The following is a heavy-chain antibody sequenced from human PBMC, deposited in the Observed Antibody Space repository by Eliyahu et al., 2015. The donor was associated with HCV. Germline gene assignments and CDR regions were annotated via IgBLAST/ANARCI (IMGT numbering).Heavy chain of an antibody. CDR3: ARSESGSYSVY. Sequence: QVQLVESGGGVVQPGRSLRLXCAASGFIFSNYGMNWVRQAPGKGLGWVAVIRHDGGSQYYADSVKGRFTISRDNSKNTLDLQMNSLRAEDTAVYYCARSESGSYSVYWGQGTLVTVSS. J-gene: IGHJ4*02. D-gene: IGHD1-26*01. CDR1: GFIFSNYG. CDR2: IRHDGGSQ. V-gene: IGHV3-33*01.